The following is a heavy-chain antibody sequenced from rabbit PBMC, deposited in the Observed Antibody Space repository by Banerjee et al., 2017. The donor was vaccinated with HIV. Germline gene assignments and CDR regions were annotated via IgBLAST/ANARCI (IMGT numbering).Heavy chain of an antibody. CDR3: ARSDASSGGDYSYSFNL. CDR1: GFSFSSYYY. CDR2: IYAGSSGRT. J-gene: IGHJ4*01. D-gene: IGHD1-1*01. Sequence: QEQLEESGGDLVKPEGSLTLTCTASGFSFSSYYYMCWVRQAPGKGLEWIACIYAGSSGRTYYARWAKGRFTISKTSSTPVTLQMTSLTAADAATYFCARSDASSGGDYSYSFNLWGPGTLVTVS. V-gene: IGHV1S45*01.